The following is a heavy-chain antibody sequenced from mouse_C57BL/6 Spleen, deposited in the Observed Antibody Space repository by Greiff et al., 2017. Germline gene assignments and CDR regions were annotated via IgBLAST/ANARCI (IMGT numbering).Heavy chain of an antibody. CDR2: IDPSDSYT. CDR3: ARTPYDYDEGAGFAY. Sequence: QVQLQQPGAELVRPGTSVKLSCKASGYTFTSYWMHWVKQRPGQGLEWIGVIDPSDSYTNYNQKFKGKATLTVNTSSSTAYMQRSSLTSEDSAVYYCARTPYDYDEGAGFAYWGQGTLVTVSA. V-gene: IGHV1-59*01. D-gene: IGHD2-4*01. J-gene: IGHJ3*01. CDR1: GYTFTSYW.